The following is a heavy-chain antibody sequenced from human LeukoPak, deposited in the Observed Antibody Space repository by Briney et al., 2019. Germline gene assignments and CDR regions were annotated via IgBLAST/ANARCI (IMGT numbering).Heavy chain of an antibody. CDR1: GFTFSSYA. D-gene: IGHD3-3*01. V-gene: IGHV3-23*01. CDR3: AKGSGDFWSGYSDY. CDR2: ISGSGGST. Sequence: GGSLRLSCAASGFTFSSYAMSWVRQAPGKGLEWVSAISGSGGSTYYADSVKGRFTISRDNSKNTLYLQMNSLRAEDTAVYYCAKGSGDFWSGYSDYWGQGTLVTVSS. J-gene: IGHJ4*02.